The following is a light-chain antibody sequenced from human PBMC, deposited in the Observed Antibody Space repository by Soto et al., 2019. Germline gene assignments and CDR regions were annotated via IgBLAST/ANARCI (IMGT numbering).Light chain of an antibody. V-gene: IGKV3-20*01. CDR1: QSVASAY. CDR3: QQYANSRWT. CDR2: GAS. Sequence: EIVLTQSPGTMSLSLGERATLSCRASQSVASAYLAWYQHKPGQAPRLLIFGASSRATGIPDRISGSGSGTDFTLTISRLEPEDFAVYYCQQYANSRWTFGQGTKVEAK. J-gene: IGKJ1*01.